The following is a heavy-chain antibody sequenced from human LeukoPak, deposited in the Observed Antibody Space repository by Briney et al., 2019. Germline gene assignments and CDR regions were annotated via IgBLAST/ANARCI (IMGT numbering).Heavy chain of an antibody. CDR2: INPNSGDT. D-gene: IGHD2-8*01. CDR1: GYTFTGYY. V-gene: IGHV1-2*02. Sequence: ASVKVSCKASGYTFTGYYMHWVRQAPGQGLEWMGWINPNSGDTYYAQNFQGRVTMTRDTSISSAYMELSSLRSDDTAVYYCARVWPCANGVCPGAFEYWGQGTLVTVSS. CDR3: ARVWPCANGVCPGAFEY. J-gene: IGHJ4*02.